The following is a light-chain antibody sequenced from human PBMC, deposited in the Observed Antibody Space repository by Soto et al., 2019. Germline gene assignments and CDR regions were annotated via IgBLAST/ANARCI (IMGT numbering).Light chain of an antibody. J-gene: IGLJ3*02. Sequence: QSALTQPASVSGSPGQSITISCTGTSSDVGGYNYVSWYQQHPGKAPKLMIYDVSNRPSGLSNRFSGSKSGNTASLTISGLQAEDEAYYYCSSYTSSSTLGVFGGGTKLTVL. CDR2: DVS. CDR3: SSYTSSSTLGV. CDR1: SSDVGGYNY. V-gene: IGLV2-14*01.